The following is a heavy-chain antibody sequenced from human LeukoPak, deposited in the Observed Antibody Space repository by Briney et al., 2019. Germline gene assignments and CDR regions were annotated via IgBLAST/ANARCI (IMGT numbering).Heavy chain of an antibody. J-gene: IGHJ4*02. CDR1: GYTFTGYY. CDR2: INPNSGGT. D-gene: IGHD5-24*01. CDR3: ARDIGLVEMATIPSPGIDY. Sequence: ASVKVSCKASGYTFTGYYMHWVRQAPGQGLEWMGWINPNSGGTNYAQKFQGRVTMTRDTSISTAYMELSRLRSDDTAVYYRARDIGLVEMATIPSPGIDYWGQGTLVTVSS. V-gene: IGHV1-2*02.